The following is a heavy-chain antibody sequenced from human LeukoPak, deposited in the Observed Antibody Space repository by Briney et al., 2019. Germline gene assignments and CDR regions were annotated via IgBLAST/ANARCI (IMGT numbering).Heavy chain of an antibody. CDR1: GFTFSSYG. J-gene: IGHJ4*02. CDR3: AKDCSSTSCYDY. Sequence: GGSLRLSCAASGFTFSSYGMHWVRLAPGKRLEWVAFIRYDGSNKYYADSVKGRFTISRDNSKNTLYLQMNSLRAEDTAVYYCAKDCSSTSCYDYWGQGTLVTVSS. CDR2: IRYDGSNK. D-gene: IGHD2-2*01. V-gene: IGHV3-30*02.